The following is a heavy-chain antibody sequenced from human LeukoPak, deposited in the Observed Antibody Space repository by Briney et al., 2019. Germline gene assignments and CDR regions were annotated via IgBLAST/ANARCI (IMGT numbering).Heavy chain of an antibody. CDR3: ARDDNSGYSDDAFDI. J-gene: IGHJ3*02. Sequence: SETLSLTCSVSGGSISSYYWSWLRQPAGKGLEWIGRIHTSASTEYNPSLKSRVTMSVVTSKNQFSLKLTSVTAADTAVYFCARDDNSGYSDDAFDIWGQGTLVTVSS. D-gene: IGHD5-12*01. V-gene: IGHV4-4*07. CDR1: GGSISSYY. CDR2: IHTSAST.